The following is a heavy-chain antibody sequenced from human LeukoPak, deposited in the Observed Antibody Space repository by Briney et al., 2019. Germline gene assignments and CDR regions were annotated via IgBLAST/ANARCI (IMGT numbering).Heavy chain of an antibody. V-gene: IGHV4-34*01. J-gene: IGHJ4*02. D-gene: IGHD2-8*02. Sequence: PSETLSLTCAVYGGSFSGYYWSWIRQPPGKGLEWIGEINHSGSTNYNPSLKSRVTISVDTSKNQFSLKLSSVTAADTAVYYCARGFIGTDPDYWGQGTLVTVSS. CDR3: ARGFIGTDPDY. CDR2: INHSGST. CDR1: GGSFSGYY.